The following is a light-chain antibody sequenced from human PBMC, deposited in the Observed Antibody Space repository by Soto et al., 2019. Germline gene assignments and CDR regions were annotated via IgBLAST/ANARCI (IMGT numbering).Light chain of an antibody. J-gene: IGKJ1*01. Sequence: EIVLTQSPGTLSLSPGERATFSCRASQSIDSAYLAWYQQKPGQAPRLLIYATSSRATGTPDRFSGSGSGTDFTLTISRLEPEDFAVYFCQQYDTSPRTFGQGTKVVIK. CDR3: QQYDTSPRT. CDR1: QSIDSAY. CDR2: ATS. V-gene: IGKV3-20*01.